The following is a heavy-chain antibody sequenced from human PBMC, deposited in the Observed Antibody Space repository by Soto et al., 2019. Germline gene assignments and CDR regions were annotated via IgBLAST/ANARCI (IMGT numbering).Heavy chain of an antibody. V-gene: IGHV3-23*01. J-gene: IGHJ6*01. CDR3: ARDNWHGAYYGLDV. Sequence: EAQLLESGGGLVQPGESLTRSCVASHFAFNIDAMTWVRQAPGKGLELVSSMSGSGSSIYYADSVKGRFTITRDKSKKTLYLQMNSLRAEDTAVYWCARDNWHGAYYGLDVWGQGTTVTVSA. CDR2: MSGSGSSI. CDR1: HFAFNIDA. D-gene: IGHD1-20*01.